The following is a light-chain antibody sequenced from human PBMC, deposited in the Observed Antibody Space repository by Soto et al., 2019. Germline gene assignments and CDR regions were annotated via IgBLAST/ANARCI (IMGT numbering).Light chain of an antibody. CDR3: QEYNNWPTWT. J-gene: IGKJ1*01. CDR2: EAS. CDR1: QSVSTN. Sequence: EVVMTQSPVTLSVSPGERATLSCRASQSVSTNVAWSQQNPGQVTRLLIYEASSRAAGIPARFTGSGSGTEIILTISGLQSEDFAVYYCQEYNNWPTWTFGQGTKVEIK. V-gene: IGKV3-15*01.